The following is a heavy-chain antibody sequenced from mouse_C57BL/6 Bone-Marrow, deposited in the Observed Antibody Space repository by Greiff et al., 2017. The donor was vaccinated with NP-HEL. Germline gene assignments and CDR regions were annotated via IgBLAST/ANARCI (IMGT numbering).Heavy chain of an antibody. J-gene: IGHJ1*03. CDR1: GFTFSDYG. CDR2: ISNLAYSI. CDR3: ARQNYYGSSYWYFDV. Sequence: EVMLVESGGGLVQPGGSLKLSCAAYGFTFSDYGMAWVRQAPRKGPEWVAFISNLAYSIYYADTVTGRFTISRENAKNTLYLEMSSLRSEDTAMYYCARQNYYGSSYWYFDVWGTGTTVTVSS. V-gene: IGHV5-15*01. D-gene: IGHD1-1*01.